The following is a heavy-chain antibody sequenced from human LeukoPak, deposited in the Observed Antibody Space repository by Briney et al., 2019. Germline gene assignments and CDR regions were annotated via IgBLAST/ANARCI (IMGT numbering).Heavy chain of an antibody. CDR2: INSDGSST. CDR3: ARTSPAVAGRYYYGMDV. V-gene: IGHV3-74*01. Sequence: GGSLRLSCAASGFTFSSYWMHWVRQAPGKGPVWVSRINSDGSSTSYADSVKGRFTISRDNAKNTLYLQMNSLRAEDTAVYYCARTSPAVAGRYYYGMDVWGQGTTVTVSS. J-gene: IGHJ6*02. CDR1: GFTFSSYW. D-gene: IGHD6-19*01.